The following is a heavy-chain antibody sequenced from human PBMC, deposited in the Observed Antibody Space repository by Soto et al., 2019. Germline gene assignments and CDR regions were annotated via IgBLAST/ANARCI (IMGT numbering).Heavy chain of an antibody. V-gene: IGHV4-39*01. Sequence: QLQLQESGPGLVQPSETLSLTCIVSGDSINSNTYYWAWIRQSPGEGLEWIGSIYSTGSAFYNPALKSRVTTSVDTSTNQFSLKMDSVTAADLAVYFCARPLLGATILSGFDSWGRGIRVTVSS. D-gene: IGHD5-12*01. CDR1: GDSINSNTYY. CDR2: IYSTGSA. CDR3: ARPLLGATILSGFDS. J-gene: IGHJ4*02.